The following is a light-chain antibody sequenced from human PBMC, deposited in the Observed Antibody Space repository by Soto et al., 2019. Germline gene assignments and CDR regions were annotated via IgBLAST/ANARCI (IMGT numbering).Light chain of an antibody. J-gene: IGLJ2*01. CDR1: SSDVGGYNY. V-gene: IGLV2-11*01. CDR3: SSYTSTYTLL. Sequence: QSALTQPRSVSGSPGQSVTISCTGTSSDVGGYNYVSWYQQHPGKAPKLMIYDVSKRPSGVPDRFSGSKSGNTASLTISGLQAEDEADYYCSSYTSTYTLLFGGGTKLTVL. CDR2: DVS.